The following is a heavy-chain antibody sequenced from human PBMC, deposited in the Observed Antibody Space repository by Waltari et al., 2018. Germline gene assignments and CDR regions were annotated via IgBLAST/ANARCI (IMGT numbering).Heavy chain of an antibody. CDR2: ISTSGSDR. J-gene: IGHJ4*02. D-gene: IGHD4-17*01. Sequence: EVHLVESGGGLVKPGGSLRLSCAASAFTFSSYSLNWVRQAPGKVLGGVSCISTSGSDRKYADSVKGRFTISRDSAKNSVYLQMNSLRAEDTAVYYCAPTAVSHDFWGQGTLVTVSS. CDR1: AFTFSSYS. CDR3: APTAVSHDF. V-gene: IGHV3-21*01.